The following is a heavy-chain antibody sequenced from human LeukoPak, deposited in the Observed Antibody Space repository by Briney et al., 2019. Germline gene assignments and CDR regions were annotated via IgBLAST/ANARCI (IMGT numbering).Heavy chain of an antibody. CDR3: AKCDSGDYGRYFDL. D-gene: IGHD4-17*01. V-gene: IGHV3-30*18. Sequence: GGSLRLSCAASGFTFSSYWMNWVRQAPGKGLEWVAVISYDGSNKHYVDSVKGRFTISRDNSKNTLYLQMNSLRAEDTAVYYCAKCDSGDYGRYFDLWGRGTLVTVSS. CDR1: GFTFSSYW. CDR2: ISYDGSNK. J-gene: IGHJ2*01.